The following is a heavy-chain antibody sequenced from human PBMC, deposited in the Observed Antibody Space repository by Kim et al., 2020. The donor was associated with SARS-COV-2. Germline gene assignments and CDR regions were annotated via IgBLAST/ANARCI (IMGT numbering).Heavy chain of an antibody. CDR3: ARDERGYSYGYAFGY. J-gene: IGHJ4*02. Sequence: GGSLRLSCATSGFTFSSYSMNWVRQAPGKGLEWVSSISSISSYIYYADSVKGRFTISRDNAKNSLYLQMNSLRAEDTAVYYCARDERGYSYGYAFGYWGQGTLGPLSS. CDR2: ISSISSYI. V-gene: IGHV3-21*01. CDR1: GFTFSSYS. D-gene: IGHD5-18*01.